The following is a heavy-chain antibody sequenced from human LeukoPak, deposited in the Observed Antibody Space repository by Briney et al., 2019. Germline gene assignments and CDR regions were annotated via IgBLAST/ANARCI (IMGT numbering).Heavy chain of an antibody. CDR1: GFTFSSYA. D-gene: IGHD3-22*01. CDR3: ANCITMIVEAGWAFDI. CDR2: ISGSGGST. Sequence: QSGGSLRLSCAASGFTFSSYAMSWVRQAPGKGLEWVSAISGSGGSTYYADSVKGRFTISRDNSKNTLYLQMNSLRAEDTAVYYCANCITMIVEAGWAFDIWGQGTMVTVSS. V-gene: IGHV3-23*01. J-gene: IGHJ3*02.